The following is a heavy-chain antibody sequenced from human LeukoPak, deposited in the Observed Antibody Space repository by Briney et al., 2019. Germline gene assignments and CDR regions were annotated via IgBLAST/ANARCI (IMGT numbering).Heavy chain of an antibody. Sequence: TGGSLRLSCAASGFTFNNCAMNWVRQAPGKGLEWVSVIYSGGSTDYADSVKGRFTISRDNSKNTLYLQMNSLRVEDTAVYYCARSSHYDILTGYSEEDAFDIWAKGQWSPSLQ. J-gene: IGHJ3*02. V-gene: IGHV3-53*01. CDR2: IYSGGST. CDR1: GFTFNNCA. CDR3: ARSSHYDILTGYSEEDAFDI. D-gene: IGHD3-9*01.